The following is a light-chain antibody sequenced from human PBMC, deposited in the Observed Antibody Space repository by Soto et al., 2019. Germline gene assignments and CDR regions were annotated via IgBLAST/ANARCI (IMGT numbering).Light chain of an antibody. CDR3: CSYAGDTTFFV. J-gene: IGLJ1*01. Sequence: QSALTQPASMSGSPGQSITISCTGTSRDVGSYYPVSWFQQHPGKAPKLIIYEVNKRPSGVSDRFSGSKSGNTASLTISGLQAADEAEYYCCSYAGDTTFFVFGTGTKLTVL. CDR2: EVN. V-gene: IGLV2-23*02. CDR1: SRDVGSYYP.